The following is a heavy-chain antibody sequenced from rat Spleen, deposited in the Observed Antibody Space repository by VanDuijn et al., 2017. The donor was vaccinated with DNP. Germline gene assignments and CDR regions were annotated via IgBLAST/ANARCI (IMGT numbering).Heavy chain of an antibody. CDR2: ITSSGGDS. J-gene: IGHJ2*01. D-gene: IGHD1-11*01. CDR3: TTDFERGY. V-gene: IGHV5-31*01. CDR1: GFTFNYYL. Sequence: EVQLMESGGDLVQPGRSLKLSCVASGFTFNYYLMTWIRQVPGKGLEWVASITSSGGDSYYPDSVKGRFTISRDNAKNTLYLQMDSLRSEDTATYYCTTDFERGYWGQGVMVTVSS.